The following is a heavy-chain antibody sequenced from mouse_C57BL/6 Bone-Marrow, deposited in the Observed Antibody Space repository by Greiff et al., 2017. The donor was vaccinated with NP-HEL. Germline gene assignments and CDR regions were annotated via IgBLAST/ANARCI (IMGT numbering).Heavy chain of an antibody. CDR3: TYYYGSSYLFAY. J-gene: IGHJ3*01. Sequence: VHVKQSGAELVRPGASVKLSCTASGFNIKDDYMHWVKQRPEQGLEWIGWIDPENGDTEYASKFQGKATITADTSSNTAYLQLSSLTSEDTAVYYCTYYYGSSYLFAYWGQGTLVTVSA. CDR1: GFNIKDDY. CDR2: IDPENGDT. V-gene: IGHV14-4*01. D-gene: IGHD1-1*01.